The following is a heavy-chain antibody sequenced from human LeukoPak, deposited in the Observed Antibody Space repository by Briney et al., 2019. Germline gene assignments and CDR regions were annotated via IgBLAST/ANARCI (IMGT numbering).Heavy chain of an antibody. J-gene: IGHJ5*02. V-gene: IGHV3-48*04. CDR3: ARESIPLYGNYVNWFDP. Sequence: PGGSLRLSCAASGFTFSSYNMNWVRQAPGKGLEWISYISSSSSTMYYADSVKGRFTISRGNAKNSLYLQMNSLRAEDTAVYYCARESIPLYGNYVNWFDPWGQGTLVTVSS. CDR2: ISSSSSTM. D-gene: IGHD4-23*01. CDR1: GFTFSSYN.